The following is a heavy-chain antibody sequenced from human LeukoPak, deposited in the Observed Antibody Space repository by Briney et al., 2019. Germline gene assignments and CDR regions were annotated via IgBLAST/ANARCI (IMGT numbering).Heavy chain of an antibody. Sequence: SEILSLTCAVYGGSFSSYYWSWIRQPPGKGLEWIGEINHSGSTNYNPSLKSRVTISVDTSKNQFSLKLSSVTAADTAVYYCARGPRWLGQYFQHWGQGTLVTVSS. CDR1: GGSFSSYY. CDR2: INHSGST. J-gene: IGHJ1*01. V-gene: IGHV4-34*01. CDR3: ARGPRWLGQYFQH. D-gene: IGHD6-19*01.